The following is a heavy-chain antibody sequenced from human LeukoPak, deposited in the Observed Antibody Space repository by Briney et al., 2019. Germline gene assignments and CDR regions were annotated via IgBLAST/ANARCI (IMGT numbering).Heavy chain of an antibody. J-gene: IGHJ4*02. Sequence: PSETLSLTCAVYGGSFSGYYWSWIRQPPGKGLEWIGEINHSGSTNYNPSLKSRVTISVDTSKNQFSLKLSSVTAADTAVYCCARLRRKYGYDYWGQGTLVTVSS. V-gene: IGHV4-34*01. CDR2: INHSGST. D-gene: IGHD5-18*01. CDR3: ARLRRKYGYDY. CDR1: GGSFSGYY.